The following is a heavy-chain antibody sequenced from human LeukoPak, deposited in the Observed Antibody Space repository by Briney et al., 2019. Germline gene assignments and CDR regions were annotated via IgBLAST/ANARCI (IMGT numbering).Heavy chain of an antibody. V-gene: IGHV1-8*03. D-gene: IGHD6-13*01. J-gene: IGHJ6*03. CDR3: ARVSSSSWYIQSPYYYYYMDV. Sequence: GASVKVSCKASGYTFTSYDINWVRQATGQGLEWMGWMNPNSGNTGYAQKFQGRVTITRNTSISTAYMELSSLRSEDTAVYYCARVSSSSWYIQSPYYYYYMDVWGKGTTVTVSS. CDR1: GYTFTSYD. CDR2: MNPNSGNT.